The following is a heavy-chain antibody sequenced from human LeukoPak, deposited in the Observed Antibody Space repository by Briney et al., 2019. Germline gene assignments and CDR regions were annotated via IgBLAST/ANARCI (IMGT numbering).Heavy chain of an antibody. J-gene: IGHJ4*02. D-gene: IGHD1-26*01. Sequence: GGSLRLSCVASGFTFSSYAMSWVRQAPGKGLEWVSTISNSGNTTYYADSVKGRFTFSRDNSKNTLFLQMNSLRAEDTAVYYCAKRLFSGSYPSYFDYWGQGTLVTVSS. V-gene: IGHV3-23*01. CDR2: ISNSGNTT. CDR1: GFTFSSYA. CDR3: AKRLFSGSYPSYFDY.